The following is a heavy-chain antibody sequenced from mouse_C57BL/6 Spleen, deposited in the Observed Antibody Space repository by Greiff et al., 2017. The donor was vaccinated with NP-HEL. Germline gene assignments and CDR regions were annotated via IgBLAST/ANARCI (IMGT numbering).Heavy chain of an antibody. V-gene: IGHV7-3*01. D-gene: IGHD1-1*01. CDR2: IRNKANGYTT. Sequence: EVKLVESGGGLVQPGGSLSLSCAASGFTFTDYYMSWVRQPPGKALEWLGFIRNKANGYTTEYSASVKGRFTISRDNSQSILYLQMNALRAEDSAAYYCARTKGSSYGNYFDYWGQGTTLTVSS. CDR3: ARTKGSSYGNYFDY. J-gene: IGHJ2*01. CDR1: GFTFTDYY.